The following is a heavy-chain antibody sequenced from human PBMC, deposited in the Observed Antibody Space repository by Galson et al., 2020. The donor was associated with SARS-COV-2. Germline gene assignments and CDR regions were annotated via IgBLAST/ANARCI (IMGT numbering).Heavy chain of an antibody. CDR2: LSATGGTS. V-gene: IGHV3-64*03. Sequence: GESLKISCSASGFTFSDYAMQWVRQSPGRGLDYASALSATGGTSFYSDSVKGRFTMSRDNSRDTFYLQMTGLRIDDTGFYYCLAYSSSRHNYWGQGTLVTVSS. D-gene: IGHD5-18*01. J-gene: IGHJ4*02. CDR3: LAYSSSRHNY. CDR1: GFTFSDYA.